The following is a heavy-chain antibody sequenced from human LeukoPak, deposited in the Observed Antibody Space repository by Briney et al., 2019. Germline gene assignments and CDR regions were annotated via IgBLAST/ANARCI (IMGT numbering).Heavy chain of an antibody. Sequence: SETLSLTCTVSGGSISSYYWSWIRQPPGKGLEWIGYIYYSGSTNYNPSLKSRVTISVDTSKNQFSLRLSSVTAADTAVYYCARVTGYMTEDYFDYWGQGTLVTVSS. CDR3: ARVTGYMTEDYFDY. CDR2: IYYSGST. CDR1: GGSISSYY. V-gene: IGHV4-59*01. D-gene: IGHD6-13*01. J-gene: IGHJ4*02.